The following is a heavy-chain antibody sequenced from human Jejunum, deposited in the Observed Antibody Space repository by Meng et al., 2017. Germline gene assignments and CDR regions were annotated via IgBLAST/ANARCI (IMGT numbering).Heavy chain of an antibody. D-gene: IGHD1-7*01. CDR2: MHQSGSS. CDR3: ARGWKYAWFN. V-gene: IGHV4-4*02. CDR1: GGFSSIYW. Sequence: RLEELGPGLVRPSGALSPTCAVSGGFSSIYWWSWLRQPPGKGLEWIGEMHQSGSSNYNPSLKSRLTMSVDESKNHFSLKLNSVTAADTAVYYCARGWKYAWFNWGQGTLVTVSS. J-gene: IGHJ4*02.